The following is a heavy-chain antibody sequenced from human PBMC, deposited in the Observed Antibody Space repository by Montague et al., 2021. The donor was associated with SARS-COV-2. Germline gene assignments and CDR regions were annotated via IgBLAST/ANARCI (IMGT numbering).Heavy chain of an antibody. CDR2: IYYSGST. Sequence: SETLSLTCTVSGGSISSSTYYWGWIRQPPGKGLEWIANIYYSGSTYYNPSLKSRVTISVDTSKNQFSLKLSSVTAADTAVYYCARNQGYHWNYPYNWFGPWGQGTLVTVSS. CDR3: ARNQGYHWNYPYNWFGP. CDR1: GGSISSSTYY. J-gene: IGHJ5*02. V-gene: IGHV4-39*01. D-gene: IGHD1-7*01.